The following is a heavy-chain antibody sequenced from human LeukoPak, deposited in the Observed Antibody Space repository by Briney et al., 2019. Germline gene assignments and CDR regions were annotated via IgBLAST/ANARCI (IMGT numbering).Heavy chain of an antibody. V-gene: IGHV6-1*01. CDR1: GDSVSSNSAA. CDR2: TYYRSKWYN. D-gene: IGHD6-13*01. Sequence: SQTLSLTCAISGDSVSSNSAAWNWIRQSPSRGLEWLGRTYYRSKWYNDYAVSVKSRITINPDTSKNQFSLQLNSVTPEGTAVYYCARTINLGYSSSWYVFDYWGQGTLVTVSS. J-gene: IGHJ4*02. CDR3: ARTINLGYSSSWYVFDY.